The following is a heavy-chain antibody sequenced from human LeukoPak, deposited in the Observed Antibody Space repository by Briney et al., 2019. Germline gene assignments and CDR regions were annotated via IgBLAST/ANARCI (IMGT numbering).Heavy chain of an antibody. J-gene: IGHJ4*02. CDR3: ASGPPIDY. CDR1: RFTFSGYS. CDR2: ISGSSSYI. V-gene: IGHV3-21*01. Sequence: GGSLRLSCAASRFTFSGYSMNWVRQAPGEGLEWVASISGSSSYIYYADSVKGRFTISRDNAKNSLYLQMNSLRAEDTAVYYCASGPPIDYWGQGTLVTVSS.